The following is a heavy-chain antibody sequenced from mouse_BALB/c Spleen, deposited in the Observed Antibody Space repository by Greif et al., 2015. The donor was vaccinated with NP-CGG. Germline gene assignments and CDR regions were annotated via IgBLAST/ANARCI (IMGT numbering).Heavy chain of an antibody. CDR2: IDPENGDT. Sequence: EVQRVESGAELVRSGASVKLSCTASGFNIKDYYMHWVKQRPEQGLEWIGWIDPENGDTEYAPKFQGKATMTADTSSNTASLQLSSLTAEDTAVYYCNAPRYGSSPFDYWGQGTTLTVSS. CDR1: GFNIKDYY. V-gene: IGHV14-4*02. J-gene: IGHJ2*01. D-gene: IGHD1-1*01. CDR3: NAPRYGSSPFDY.